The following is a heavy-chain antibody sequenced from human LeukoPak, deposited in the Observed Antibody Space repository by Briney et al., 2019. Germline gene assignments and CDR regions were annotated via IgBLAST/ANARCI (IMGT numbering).Heavy chain of an antibody. J-gene: IGHJ4*02. CDR1: GFTFSSYS. CDR2: ISSSSSYI. Sequence: GGSLRLSCAASGFTFSSYSMNWVRQAPGKGLEWVSSISSSSSYIYYADSVKGRFTTSRDNSKNMLYLQMNSLSAEDTAVYYCARGPGYSSGWYVLSVDYWGQGTLVTVSS. CDR3: ARGPGYSSGWYVLSVDY. D-gene: IGHD6-19*01. V-gene: IGHV3-21*01.